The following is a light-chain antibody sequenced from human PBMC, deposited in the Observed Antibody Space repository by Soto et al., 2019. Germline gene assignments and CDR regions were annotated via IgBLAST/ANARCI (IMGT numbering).Light chain of an antibody. CDR3: HQYYKWPLT. Sequence: EIVMTQSPATLSVSPWERVTLSCRASQSAISNLAWYQQKPGQTPRLLIYDASTRATDIPAGFSGSGSGTDFTLTISSLLSEDFAVYYCHQYYKWPLTFGGGTKVDIK. V-gene: IGKV3-15*01. CDR1: QSAISN. CDR2: DAS. J-gene: IGKJ4*01.